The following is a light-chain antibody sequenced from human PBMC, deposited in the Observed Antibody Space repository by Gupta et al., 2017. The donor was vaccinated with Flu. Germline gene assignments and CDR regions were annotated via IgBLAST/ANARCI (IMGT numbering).Light chain of an antibody. CDR2: EDT. V-gene: IGLV6-57*03. Sequence: NFMLTQPHPVSESPGTTVTLSCTRTSGSIANNFVQWYQQRPGSGPTTVIYEDTQRPSGVPDRFSGSIDSSSNSASLTISGLETEDEADYYCQSDDSSHHWVFGGGTKLTVL. J-gene: IGLJ3*02. CDR3: QSDDSSHHWV. CDR1: SGSIANNF.